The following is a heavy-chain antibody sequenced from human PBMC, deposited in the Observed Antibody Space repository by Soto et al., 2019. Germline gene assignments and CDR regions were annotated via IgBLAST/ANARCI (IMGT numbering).Heavy chain of an antibody. CDR3: AKHGTKGVLDS. V-gene: IGHV3-23*01. J-gene: IGHJ4*02. D-gene: IGHD1-7*01. CDR1: GFTFSSFA. Sequence: EVQLLESGGGLVQPGGSMRLSCAASGFTFSSFAMSWVRQAPGKGLEWLAGITFRGDNTYYADSVKGRFTLARDNSRNRLDLEMNSLQVEDTALYFCAKHGTKGVLDSWGQGTLLTVSS. CDR2: ITFRGDNT.